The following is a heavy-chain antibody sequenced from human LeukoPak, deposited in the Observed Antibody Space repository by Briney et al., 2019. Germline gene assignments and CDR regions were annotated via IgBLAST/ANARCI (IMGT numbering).Heavy chain of an antibody. CDR1: GFTFSSYE. Sequence: GGSLRLSCAASGFTFSSYEMNWVRQAPGRGLEWVSYISSSGSTTYYADSVKGRFTISRDNAKNSLYLQMNSLRAEDTAVYYCARDLVAVAATFDYWGQGTLVTVSS. J-gene: IGHJ4*02. CDR3: ARDLVAVAATFDY. D-gene: IGHD6-19*01. V-gene: IGHV3-48*03. CDR2: ISSSGSTT.